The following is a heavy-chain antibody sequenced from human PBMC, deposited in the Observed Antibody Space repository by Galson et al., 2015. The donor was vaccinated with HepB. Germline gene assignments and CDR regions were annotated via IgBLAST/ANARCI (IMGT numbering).Heavy chain of an antibody. CDR2: ISYDGSNK. D-gene: IGHD6-19*01. CDR3: AKGGLWYSSGWYSNYYYYGMDV. J-gene: IGHJ6*02. V-gene: IGHV3-30*18. CDR1: GFTFSNYA. Sequence: SLRLSCAASGFTFSNYAMSWVRQAPGKGLEWVAVISYDGSNKCYADSVKGRFTISRDNSKNTLYLQMNSLRAEDTAVYYCAKGGLWYSSGWYSNYYYYGMDVWGQGTTVTVSS.